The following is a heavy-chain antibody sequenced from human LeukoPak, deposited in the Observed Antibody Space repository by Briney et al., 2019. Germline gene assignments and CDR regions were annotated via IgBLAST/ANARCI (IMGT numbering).Heavy chain of an antibody. J-gene: IGHJ4*02. CDR1: GFTFSSYA. D-gene: IGHD3-22*01. CDR2: ISTSGGST. Sequence: GGSLRLSCAASGFTFSSYAMSWVRQAPGKGLEWVSGISTSGGSTSYADSVKGRFTTSRDNPRNTLYMQMNSLRVEDTAVYYCAIMHRYYDGSGYRVQWGQGSLVTVSS. V-gene: IGHV3-23*01. CDR3: AIMHRYYDGSGYRVQ.